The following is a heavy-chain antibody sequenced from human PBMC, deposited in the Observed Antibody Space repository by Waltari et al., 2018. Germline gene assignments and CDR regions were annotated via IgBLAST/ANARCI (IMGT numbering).Heavy chain of an antibody. CDR3: ARDHGVSYLEGALDI. CDR2: IYRGGST. J-gene: IGHJ3*02. D-gene: IGHD1-26*01. V-gene: IGHV3-53*02. CDR1: GFTVSSSY. Sequence: EVQLVETGGGLIKPGGSLRLSCAAAGFTVSSSYMTWVRQAPGKGLEWVSVIYRGGSTFYADPVKGRFTISRDDSKNTLYLQMSNLRAEDTAVYYCARDHGVSYLEGALDIWGQGTMVTVSS.